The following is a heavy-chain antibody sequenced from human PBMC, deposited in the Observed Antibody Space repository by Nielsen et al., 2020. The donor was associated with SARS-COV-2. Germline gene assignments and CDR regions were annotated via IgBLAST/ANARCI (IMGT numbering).Heavy chain of an antibody. D-gene: IGHD6-19*01. V-gene: IGHV3-30*18. CDR1: GFTFSSYG. Sequence: GESLKISCAASGFTFSSYGMHWVRQAPGKGLEWVAVISYDGSNKYYADSVKGRFTISRDNSKNTLYLQMNSLRAEDTAVYYCAKEIQIAVAVYYYGMDVWGQGTTVTVSS. J-gene: IGHJ6*02. CDR3: AKEIQIAVAVYYYGMDV. CDR2: ISYDGSNK.